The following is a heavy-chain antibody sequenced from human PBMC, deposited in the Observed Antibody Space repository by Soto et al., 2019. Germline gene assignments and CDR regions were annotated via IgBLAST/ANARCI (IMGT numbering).Heavy chain of an antibody. CDR1: GYTFTSYD. V-gene: IGHV1-8*01. CDR2: MNPNSGNT. CDR3: ARERANRLDP. Sequence: QVQLVQSGAEVKKPGASVKVSCKASGYTFTSYDINWVRQATGQGLEWMGWMNPNSGNTGYAQKFQGRVTVTRNTSISTAYMELSSLRCAHTPVYYCARERANRLDPWGQGTLVTVSS. J-gene: IGHJ5*02.